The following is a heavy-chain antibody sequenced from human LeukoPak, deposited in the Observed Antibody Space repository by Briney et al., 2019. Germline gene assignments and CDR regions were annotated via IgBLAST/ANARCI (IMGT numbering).Heavy chain of an antibody. J-gene: IGHJ4*02. D-gene: IGHD3-3*01. CDR3: ARAPDDYDFWSGPFDY. CDR2: INAYSGNT. CDR1: GYTFTNYG. V-gene: IGHV1-18*01. Sequence: DSVKVSCKASGYTFTNYGISWVRQAPGQGLEWMGWINAYSGNTNYAQNLQGRVIMTTDTSTSTAYMELRSLRSDDTAVYYCARAPDDYDFWSGPFDYWGRGTLVTVSS.